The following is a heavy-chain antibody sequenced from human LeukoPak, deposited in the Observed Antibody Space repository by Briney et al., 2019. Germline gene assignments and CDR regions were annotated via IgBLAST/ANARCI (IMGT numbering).Heavy chain of an antibody. CDR3: ARDGDSSGWYNSFDY. CDR1: GDSISSGDYY. Sequence: PSETLSLTCTVSGDSISSGDYYWSWIRQPAGKGLEWIGRISSSGSTNYNPSLKSRVTISVDTSKNQFSLKLSSVTAADTAVYYCARDGDSSGWYNSFDYWGQGTLVTVSS. D-gene: IGHD6-19*01. CDR2: ISSSGST. V-gene: IGHV4-61*02. J-gene: IGHJ4*02.